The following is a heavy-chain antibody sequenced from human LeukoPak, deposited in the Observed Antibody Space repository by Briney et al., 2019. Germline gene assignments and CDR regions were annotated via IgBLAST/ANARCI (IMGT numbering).Heavy chain of an antibody. CDR3: ARAGSVTTIY. V-gene: IGHV4-59*02. CDR1: GGSVNYYY. Sequence: SETLSLTCTVSGGSVNYYYWNWIRQPPGKGLEWIGFIYYSGNTNYNPSLKSRVTMSIDTSKNQFSLRLISVTAADTAVYYCARAGSVTTIYWGQGTLVTVSS. CDR2: IYYSGNT. D-gene: IGHD4-11*01. J-gene: IGHJ4*02.